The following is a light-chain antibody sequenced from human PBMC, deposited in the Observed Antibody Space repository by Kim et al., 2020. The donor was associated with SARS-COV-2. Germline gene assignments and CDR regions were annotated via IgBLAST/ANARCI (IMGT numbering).Light chain of an antibody. CDR2: DAS. V-gene: IGKV1-5*01. CDR3: QQYNSYSHT. CDR1: QSISSW. J-gene: IGKJ1*01. Sequence: DIQMTQSPSTLSASVGDRVTITCRASQSISSWLAWYQQKPGKAPKLLIYDASSLESGVPSRFSGSGSGTEFTLTISRLQPDDFATYYYQQYNSYSHTFGQGTKVDIK.